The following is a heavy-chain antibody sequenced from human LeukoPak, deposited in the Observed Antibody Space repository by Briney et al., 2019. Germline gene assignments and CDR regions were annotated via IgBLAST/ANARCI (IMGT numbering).Heavy chain of an antibody. Sequence: SETLSLTCAVYGGPFSGYYWSWIRQPPGKGLEWIGEMNHSGSTNYNPSLKSRVTISVDTSKNQFSLKLSSVTAADTAVYYCARGLWFDYWGQGTLVTVSS. V-gene: IGHV4-34*01. J-gene: IGHJ4*02. CDR1: GGPFSGYY. CDR3: ARGLWFDY. D-gene: IGHD5-18*01. CDR2: MNHSGST.